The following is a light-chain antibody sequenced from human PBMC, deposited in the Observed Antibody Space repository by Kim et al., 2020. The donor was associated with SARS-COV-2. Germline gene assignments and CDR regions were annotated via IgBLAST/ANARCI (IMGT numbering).Light chain of an antibody. V-gene: IGKV1-NL1*01. CDR3: QHDYGSPPWT. J-gene: IGKJ1*01. Sequence: SVGDRVTVPCRASQTILKSLVCYQWKPGKAPKLLLYAASRLESGVAARFSGSGSGTEYTLTIGSLQPEEFATYYCQHDYGSPPWTFGQGTKVDIK. CDR1: QTILKS. CDR2: AAS.